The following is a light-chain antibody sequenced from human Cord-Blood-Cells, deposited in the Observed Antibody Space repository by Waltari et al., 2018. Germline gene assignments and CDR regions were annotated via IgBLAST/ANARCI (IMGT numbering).Light chain of an antibody. J-gene: IGKJ4*01. Sequence: DSVMTQSPDSLAVSLGEGATINCKSSQSVLYSSNNKNYLAWYQQKPGQPPKLLIYWASTRESGVPDRFSGSGSGTDFTLTISSLQAEDVAGYYCQQYYSTPLTFGGGTKVEIK. CDR1: QSVLYSSNNKNY. CDR2: WAS. V-gene: IGKV4-1*01. CDR3: QQYYSTPLT.